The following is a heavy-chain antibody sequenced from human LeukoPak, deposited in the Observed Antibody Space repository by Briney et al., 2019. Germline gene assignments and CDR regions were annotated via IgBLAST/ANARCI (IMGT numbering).Heavy chain of an antibody. Sequence: PGGSLRLSCAASGFTFSSYEMNWVRQAPEKGLEWVSYISSSGSTIYYADSVKGRFTISRDNAKNSPYLQMNRLRAEDTAVYYCARDYYGSGSYYTGDYWGQGTLVTVSS. CDR3: ARDYYGSGSYYTGDY. CDR1: GFTFSSYE. D-gene: IGHD3-10*01. J-gene: IGHJ4*02. CDR2: ISSSGSTI. V-gene: IGHV3-48*03.